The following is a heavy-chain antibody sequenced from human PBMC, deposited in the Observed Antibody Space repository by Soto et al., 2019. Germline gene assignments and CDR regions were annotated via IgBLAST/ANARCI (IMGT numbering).Heavy chain of an antibody. CDR1: GGSLSSSSYY. CDR3: ARHRYYDSSGYYYGWFDP. V-gene: IGHV4-39*01. J-gene: IGHJ5*02. CDR2: IYYSGST. D-gene: IGHD3-22*01. Sequence: SETLSLTCAVSGGSLSSSSYYWGWIRQPPGKGLEWIGSIYYSGSTYYNPSLKSRVTISVDTSKNQFSLKLSSVTAADTAVYYCARHRYYDSSGYYYGWFDPWGQGTLVTVSS.